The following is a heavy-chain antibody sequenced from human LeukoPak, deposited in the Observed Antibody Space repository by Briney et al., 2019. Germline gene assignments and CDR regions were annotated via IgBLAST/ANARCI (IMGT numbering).Heavy chain of an antibody. CDR3: ARESIAEDAFDI. Sequence: SETLSLTCTVSGGSISSYYRSWIRQPPGKGLEWIGYIYYSGSTNYNPSLKSRVTISVDTSKNQFSLKLSSVTAADTAVYYCARESIAEDAFDIWGQGTMVTVSS. D-gene: IGHD6-13*01. CDR1: GGSISSYY. J-gene: IGHJ3*02. V-gene: IGHV4-59*01. CDR2: IYYSGST.